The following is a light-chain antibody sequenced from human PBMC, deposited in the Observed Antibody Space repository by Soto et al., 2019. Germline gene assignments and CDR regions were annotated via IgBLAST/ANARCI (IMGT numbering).Light chain of an antibody. Sequence: EIELTQSPGTLSLSPGERATLSCRASQSVSSSYLAWYQQKPGQAPRLLIYGASSRATGIPDRFGGSGSGTDFTFTISRLEAEYFAVYSCQEYGSSPIFTFAPGTKVYIK. J-gene: IGKJ3*01. CDR1: QSVSSSY. CDR3: QEYGSSPIFT. V-gene: IGKV3-20*01. CDR2: GAS.